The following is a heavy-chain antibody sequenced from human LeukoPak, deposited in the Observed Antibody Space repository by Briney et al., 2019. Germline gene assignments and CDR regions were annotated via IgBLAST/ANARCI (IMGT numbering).Heavy chain of an antibody. V-gene: IGHV3-33*01. CDR3: ARDISPLYSSSWYEGEAFDI. D-gene: IGHD6-13*01. Sequence: PGRSLRLSCAASGFTFSSYGMHWVRQAPGKGLEWVAVIWYDGSNKYYADAVKGRFTISRDNSKNTLYLQMNSLRAEDTAVYYCARDISPLYSSSWYEGEAFDIWGQGTMVTVSS. CDR1: GFTFSSYG. J-gene: IGHJ3*02. CDR2: IWYDGSNK.